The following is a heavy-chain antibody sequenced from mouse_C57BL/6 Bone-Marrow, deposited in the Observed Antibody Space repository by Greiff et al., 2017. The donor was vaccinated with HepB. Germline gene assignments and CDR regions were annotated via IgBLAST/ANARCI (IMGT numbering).Heavy chain of an antibody. CDR2: IWSGGST. Sequence: VQVVESGPGLVQPSQSLSITCTVSGFSLTSYGVHWVRQPPGKGLEWLGVIWSGGSTDYNAAFISRLSISKDNSKSQVFFKMNSLQADDTAIYYCAKLLRHYYAMDYWGQGTSVTVSS. J-gene: IGHJ4*01. CDR1: GFSLTSYG. D-gene: IGHD1-1*01. V-gene: IGHV2-4*01. CDR3: AKLLRHYYAMDY.